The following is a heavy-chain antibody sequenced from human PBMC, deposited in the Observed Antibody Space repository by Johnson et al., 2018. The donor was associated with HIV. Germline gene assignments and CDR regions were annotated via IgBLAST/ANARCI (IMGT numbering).Heavy chain of an antibody. Sequence: VQLVESGGGVVQPGGSLRLSCAASGFTVSSNYMSWVRQAPGKGLEWVSVIYSGGSTSYADSVKGRFTIPRDNAKNSLYLLMDSLRAEDTAVYYCARKGDAFDIWGQGTMVIVSS. V-gene: IGHV3-53*01. J-gene: IGHJ3*02. CDR2: IYSGGST. CDR3: ARKGDAFDI. CDR1: GFTVSSNY.